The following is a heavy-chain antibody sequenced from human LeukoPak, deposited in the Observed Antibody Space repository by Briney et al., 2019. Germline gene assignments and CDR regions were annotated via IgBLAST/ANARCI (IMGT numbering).Heavy chain of an antibody. Sequence: ARGSPILSCAASGYTFSPYSMNWVRQAPGKGLEWVSSISSSNTYYADSVKGRFTISRDNAKKSVYLQMNSLRAEDTAVYYCARDPGDLRWGMDVWGQGTTVTVAS. D-gene: IGHD2-21*02. CDR3: ARDPGDLRWGMDV. J-gene: IGHJ6*02. CDR1: GYTFSPYS. V-gene: IGHV3-21*01. CDR2: ISSSNTY.